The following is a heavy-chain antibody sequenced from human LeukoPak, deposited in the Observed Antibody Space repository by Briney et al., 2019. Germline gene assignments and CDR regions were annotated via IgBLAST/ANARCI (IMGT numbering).Heavy chain of an antibody. CDR1: GYTFTSYA. D-gene: IGHD2-21*02. CDR2: INTNTGNP. CDR3: ARGVYCGGDCYEYAFDI. J-gene: IGHJ3*02. V-gene: IGHV7-4-1*02. Sequence: ASVTVSCKASGYTFTSYAMNWVRQAPGQGLEWMGWINTNTGNPTYAQGFTGRFVFSLDTSVSTAYLQISSLKAEDTAVYYCARGVYCGGDCYEYAFDIWGQGTMVTVSS.